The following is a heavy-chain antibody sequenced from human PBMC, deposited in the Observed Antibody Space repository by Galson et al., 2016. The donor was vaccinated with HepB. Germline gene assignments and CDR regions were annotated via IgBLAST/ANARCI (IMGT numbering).Heavy chain of an antibody. Sequence: SLRLSCAASGFTFSSYGMHWVRQAPGPGLEWVAVISYDESNRKYAESVKGRFTISRDNSKNTLDLQMNSLRAEDTAVYYCAKDLGYSDSWTHGMDVWGQGNPGHRLL. V-gene: IGHV3-30*18. CDR2: ISYDESNR. CDR1: GFTFSSYG. CDR3: AKDLGYSDSWTHGMDV. D-gene: IGHD6-13*01. J-gene: IGHJ6*02.